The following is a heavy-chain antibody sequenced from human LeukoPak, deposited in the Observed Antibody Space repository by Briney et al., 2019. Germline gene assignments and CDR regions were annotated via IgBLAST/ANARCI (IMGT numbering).Heavy chain of an antibody. V-gene: IGHV4-39*07. J-gene: IGHJ4*02. CDR3: ARATDYYDSSGYYYSYFDY. Sequence: SETLSLTCTVSGGSISSSSYYWRWIRPPPGKGLEWIGSLYYSGSTYYNPSLKSRVTISVDTSKSQFSLNLSSVTAADTAVYYCARATDYYDSSGYYYSYFDYWGQGTLVTVSS. CDR1: GGSISSSSYY. D-gene: IGHD3-22*01. CDR2: LYYSGST.